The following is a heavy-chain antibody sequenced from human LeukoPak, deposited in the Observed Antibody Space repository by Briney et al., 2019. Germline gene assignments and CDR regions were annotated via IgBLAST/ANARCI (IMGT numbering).Heavy chain of an antibody. J-gene: IGHJ3*02. CDR3: ARDGGYPDAFDI. Sequence: PGGSLRLSCAASGFTFSSYAMHWVRQAPGKGLEWVAVISYDGSNKYYADSVKGRFTISRDNSKNTLYLQMNSLRAEDTAVYYCARDGGYPDAFDIWGQGTMVTVSS. CDR1: GFTFSSYA. V-gene: IGHV3-30*04. D-gene: IGHD1-26*01. CDR2: ISYDGSNK.